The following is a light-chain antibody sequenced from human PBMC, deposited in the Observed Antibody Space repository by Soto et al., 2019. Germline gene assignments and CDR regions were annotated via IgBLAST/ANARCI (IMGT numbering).Light chain of an antibody. V-gene: IGKV1-12*01. CDR3: LQSYSFPLT. Sequence: DIQMTQSPSSVSASVGDGVTISCRASQSIASWLALYQQRPGKAPRLLIYAASRLQRGVPSRFSGSESGTDFTLTISNLQPEDFATYYRLQSYSFPLTFGGGTKVDIK. CDR2: AAS. J-gene: IGKJ4*01. CDR1: QSIASW.